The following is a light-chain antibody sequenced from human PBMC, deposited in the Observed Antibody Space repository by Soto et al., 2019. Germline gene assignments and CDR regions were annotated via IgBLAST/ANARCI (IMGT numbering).Light chain of an antibody. Sequence: DIQLTQSPSLLSASVGDRVTITCRASRDIDSYLAWYQLKPGKGPQLLIYDASTLQSGAPSRFSGSGSETEFTLTISSLQPEDFETYYCQQLNIYPQTVGQGTKVEIK. CDR1: RDIDSY. CDR2: DAS. J-gene: IGKJ1*01. CDR3: QQLNIYPQT. V-gene: IGKV1-9*01.